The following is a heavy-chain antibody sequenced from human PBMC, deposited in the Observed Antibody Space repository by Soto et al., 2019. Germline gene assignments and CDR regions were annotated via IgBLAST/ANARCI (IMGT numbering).Heavy chain of an antibody. Sequence: GASVKVSCKASGYTFTIYGISCVLQSPLQWLDWMGWISAYNGNTNYAQKLQGRVTMTTDTSTSTAYMELRSLRSDDTAVYYCARDCSGGSCYSDRYYYYGMDVWGQGTTVTVSS. CDR2: ISAYNGNT. V-gene: IGHV1-18*01. J-gene: IGHJ6*02. D-gene: IGHD2-15*01. CDR3: ARDCSGGSCYSDRYYYYGMDV. CDR1: GYTFTIYG.